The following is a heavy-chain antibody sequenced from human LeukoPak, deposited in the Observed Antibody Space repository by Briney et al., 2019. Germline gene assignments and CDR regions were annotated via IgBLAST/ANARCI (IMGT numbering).Heavy chain of an antibody. CDR2: IYTSGST. CDR3: ARNGGSGTYYDGSFDY. D-gene: IGHD1-26*01. J-gene: IGHJ4*02. Sequence: SETLSLTCTVSGRPISSYYWRWIRQSAGKGLECIGRIYTSGSTNYNPSLKSRVTMSVDTSKNQFSLKLSSVTAADTAVYYCARNGGSGTYYDGSFDYWGQGTLVTVSS. V-gene: IGHV4-4*07. CDR1: GRPISSYY.